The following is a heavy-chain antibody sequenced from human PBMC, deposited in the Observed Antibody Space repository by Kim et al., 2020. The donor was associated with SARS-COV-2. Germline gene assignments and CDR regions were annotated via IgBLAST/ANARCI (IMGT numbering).Heavy chain of an antibody. J-gene: IGHJ6*01. CDR2: IRGDGSDN. CDR3: AALDWGVDPGRFYYDGM. V-gene: IGHV3-33*08. CDR1: GFTFSNYG. Sequence: GGSLRLSCAASGFTFSNYGMSWVRQAPGKGLEWVAIIRGDGSDNNYVDALEGRFTISSDNTKNTMYLQLNSLRTADTAVYYCAALDWGVDPGRFYYDGM. D-gene: IGHD7-27*01.